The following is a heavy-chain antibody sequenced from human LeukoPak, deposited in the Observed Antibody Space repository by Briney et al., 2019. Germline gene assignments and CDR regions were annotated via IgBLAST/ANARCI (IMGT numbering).Heavy chain of an antibody. CDR3: ARDGSYARSFDY. V-gene: IGHV3-53*01. CDR2: IYSGGST. D-gene: IGHD2-2*01. Sequence: PGGSLRLSCAASGFTVSVNYMSWVRQAPGKGLEWVSVIYSGGSTYYADSVKGRFTISRDNSKNTVYLQMTSLRDEDTAVYYCARDGSYARSFDYWSQGSLVTVYS. J-gene: IGHJ4*02. CDR1: GFTVSVNY.